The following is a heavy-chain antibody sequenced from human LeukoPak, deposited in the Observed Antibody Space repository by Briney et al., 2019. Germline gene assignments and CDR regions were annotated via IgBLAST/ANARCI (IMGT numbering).Heavy chain of an antibody. J-gene: IGHJ6*02. CDR1: GFTFRNYG. CDR2: ISSDGVNT. V-gene: IGHV3-30*18. CDR3: AKDSAQNYDYWSGYYSSYYYGMDV. D-gene: IGHD3-3*01. Sequence: GGSLRLSCAASGFTFRNYGIHWVRQAAGKGLEWVTVISSDGVNTHYADSVKGRFTISRDNSRNTLYLRMNSLRVEDTAVYYCAKDSAQNYDYWSGYYSSYYYGMDVWGQGTTVTVSS.